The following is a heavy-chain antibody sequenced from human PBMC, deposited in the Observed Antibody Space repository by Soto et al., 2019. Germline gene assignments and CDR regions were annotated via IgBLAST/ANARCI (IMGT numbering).Heavy chain of an antibody. Sequence: PSETLSLTCAVSGGSISSGGYSWSWIRQPTGKGLEWXGYXXHXGXXXYXXSLKSRVTISVDRSKNQFSLKLSSVTAADTAVYYCARDSRAVGYFDYWGQGTLVTVSS. V-gene: IGHV4-30-2*01. J-gene: IGHJ4*02. D-gene: IGHD1-26*01. CDR3: ARDSRAVGYFDY. CDR1: GGSISSGGYS. CDR2: XXHXGXX.